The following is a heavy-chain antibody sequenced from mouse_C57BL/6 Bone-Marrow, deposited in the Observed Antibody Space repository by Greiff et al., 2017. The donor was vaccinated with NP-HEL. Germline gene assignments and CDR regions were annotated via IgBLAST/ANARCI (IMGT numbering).Heavy chain of an antibody. D-gene: IGHD2-5*01. V-gene: IGHV1-26*01. CDR2: INPNNGGT. CDR3: ARPYYSNAMDY. J-gene: IGHJ4*01. Sequence: EVQLQQSGPELVKPGASVKISCKASGYTFTDYYMNWVKQSHGKSLEWIGDINPNNGGTSYNQKFTGKATLTVDKSSSTAYMELRSLTSEDSAVYYCARPYYSNAMDYWGQGTSVTVSS. CDR1: GYTFTDYY.